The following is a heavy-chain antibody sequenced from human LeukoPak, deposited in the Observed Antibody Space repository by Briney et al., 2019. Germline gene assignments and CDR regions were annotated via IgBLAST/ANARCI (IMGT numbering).Heavy chain of an antibody. CDR3: AKAYGSGSYYNFWFDP. J-gene: IGHJ5*02. D-gene: IGHD3-10*01. CDR2: ISGSGGST. Sequence: PGGSLRLSCAASGFTFSSYAMSWVRQAPGKGLEWVPGISGSGGSTYYADSVKGRFTISRDNSKNTLYLQMNSLRAEDTAVYYCAKAYGSGSYYNFWFDPWGQGTLVTVSS. V-gene: IGHV3-23*01. CDR1: GFTFSSYA.